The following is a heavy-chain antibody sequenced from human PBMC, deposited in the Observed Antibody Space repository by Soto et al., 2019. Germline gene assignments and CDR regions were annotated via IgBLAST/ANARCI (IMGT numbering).Heavy chain of an antibody. J-gene: IGHJ6*02. CDR1: GCSISEYY. V-gene: IGHV4-59*01. Sequence: SEPLSVTWSVSGCSISEYYWSWIRQLPGKGLEWIGYMYNTGSTVYNPSFKSRVTISVDTSKNQFSLKLNSVTAADTAVYYCARDLWGYCGTDCYPLDVWGQGTTVTVSS. CDR2: MYNTGST. D-gene: IGHD2-21*02. CDR3: ARDLWGYCGTDCYPLDV.